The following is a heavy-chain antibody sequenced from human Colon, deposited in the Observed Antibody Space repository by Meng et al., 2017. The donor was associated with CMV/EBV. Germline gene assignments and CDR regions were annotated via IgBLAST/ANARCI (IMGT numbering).Heavy chain of an antibody. CDR2: IIGNGGIT. D-gene: IGHD4-17*01. Sequence: EGELLESGGGLVQPGXXXXLPWAASGFPFGSYAMTWVRQAPGKGLEWVSTIIGNGGITYYAQSVRGRFTISRDDSKNTLYLQMDSLRAEDTALYYCVKSKDFGDSCPGASWGQGIRVTVSS. J-gene: IGHJ5*02. CDR1: GFPFGSYA. V-gene: IGHV3-23*01. CDR3: VKSKDFGDSCPGAS.